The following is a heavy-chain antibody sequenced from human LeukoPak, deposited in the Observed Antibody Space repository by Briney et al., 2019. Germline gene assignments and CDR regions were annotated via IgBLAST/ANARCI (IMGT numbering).Heavy chain of an antibody. V-gene: IGHV4-4*02. J-gene: IGHJ4*02. CDR1: GGSISSSNW. CDR3: ASVILDHHGSGPSFDY. CDR2: IYHSGST. Sequence: SETLSLTCAVSGGSISSSNWWSWVRQPPGKGLEWIGEIYHSGSTNYNPSLKSRVTISVDKSKNQFSLKLSSVTAADTAVYYCASVILDHHGSGPSFDYWGQGTLVTVSS. D-gene: IGHD3-10*01.